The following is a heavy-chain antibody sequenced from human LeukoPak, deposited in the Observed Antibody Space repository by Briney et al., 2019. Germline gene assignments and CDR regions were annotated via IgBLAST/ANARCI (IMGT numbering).Heavy chain of an antibody. CDR2: ISYDGRNE. CDR1: GVTFSTYA. V-gene: IGHV3-30*04. D-gene: IGHD4-17*01. J-gene: IGHJ3*02. CDR3: ARVRVGDYLRYAFDI. Sequence: PGGSLRLSCAASGVTFSTYAMHWGREAPGKGLGWGAVISYDGRNEFYADSVKGRFTISRDNSKNTLYLQMNSLRVEDTAVYYCARVRVGDYLRYAFDIWGQGTMVTVSS.